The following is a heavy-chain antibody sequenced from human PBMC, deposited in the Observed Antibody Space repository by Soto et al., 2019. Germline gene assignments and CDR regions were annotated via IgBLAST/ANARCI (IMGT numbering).Heavy chain of an antibody. J-gene: IGHJ4*02. CDR3: ARRLGGRYYFDY. CDR1: GYTFTSYD. D-gene: IGHD6-25*01. Sequence: GASVKVSCKASGYTFTSYDINWVRQATGQGLEWMGWMNPSSDNTGYAQKFQGRVTMTRNTSISTAYMELSSLRSEDTAVYYCARRLGGRYYFDYWGQGTLVTVSS. CDR2: MNPSSDNT. V-gene: IGHV1-8*01.